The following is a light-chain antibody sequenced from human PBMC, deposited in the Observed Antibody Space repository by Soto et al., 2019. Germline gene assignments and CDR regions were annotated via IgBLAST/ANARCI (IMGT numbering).Light chain of an antibody. J-gene: IGLJ1*01. CDR2: EDN. V-gene: IGLV2-23*01. CDR3: CSYAGSSYYV. CDR1: SSDVGTYNL. Sequence: QSALTQPASVSGSPGQSITISCTGTSSDVGTYNLVAWYQQHPGKAPKLMIFEDNKRPSGVSNRFSGSKSGNTASLTISGLQAEDEAYYYCCSYAGSSYYVFGSGTKVTVL.